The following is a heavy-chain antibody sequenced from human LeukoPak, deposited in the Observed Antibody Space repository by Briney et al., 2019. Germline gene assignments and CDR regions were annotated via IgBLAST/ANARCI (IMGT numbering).Heavy chain of an antibody. CDR1: GFTFSSYA. CDR3: AKGVLRYLDWLGGGTYYFDY. Sequence: PGGSLRLSCAASGFTFSSYAMSWVRQAPGKGLEWVSAISGSGGSTYYADSVKGRFTISRDNSKNTLYLQMNSLRAEDTAVYYCAKGVLRYLDWLGGGTYYFDYWGQGTLVTVSS. J-gene: IGHJ4*02. CDR2: ISGSGGST. D-gene: IGHD3-9*01. V-gene: IGHV3-23*01.